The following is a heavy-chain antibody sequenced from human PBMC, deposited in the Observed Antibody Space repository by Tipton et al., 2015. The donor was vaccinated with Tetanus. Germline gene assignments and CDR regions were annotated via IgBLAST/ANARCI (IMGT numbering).Heavy chain of an antibody. Sequence: SLRLSCAASGFIFSSYGIHWVRQAPGKGLEWVAVSWYDGTDKYYADSVKGRFTISRDNSKNTLYLQMNSLRAEDTAVYYCAREADCSGGSCVSGDLDNWGQGTQVTVSS. V-gene: IGHV3-33*01. CDR3: AREADCSGGSCVSGDLDN. D-gene: IGHD2-15*01. CDR1: GFIFSSYG. CDR2: SWYDGTDK. J-gene: IGHJ4*02.